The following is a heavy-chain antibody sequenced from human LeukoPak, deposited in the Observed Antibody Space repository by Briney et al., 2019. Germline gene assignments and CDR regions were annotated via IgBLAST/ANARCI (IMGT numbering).Heavy chain of an antibody. J-gene: IGHJ4*02. V-gene: IGHV1-69*13. D-gene: IGHD3-3*01. CDR2: IIPIFGTA. Sequence: AASVKVSCKASGGTFSSYAISWVRQAPGQGLEWMGGIIPIFGTANYAQKFQGRVTITADESTSTAYMELSSLRSEDKAVYYCARAPGIFGVVTIYYFDYWGQGTLVTVSS. CDR1: GGTFSSYA. CDR3: ARAPGIFGVVTIYYFDY.